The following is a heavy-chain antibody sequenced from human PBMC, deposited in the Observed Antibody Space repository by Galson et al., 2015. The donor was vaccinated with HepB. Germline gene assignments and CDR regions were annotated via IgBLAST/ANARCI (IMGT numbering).Heavy chain of an antibody. V-gene: IGHV1-3*01. Sequence: SVKVSCKASGYTFTSYAMHWVRQAPGQRLEWMGWINAGNGNTKYSQKFQGRVTITRDTSASTAYMELSSLRSEDTAVYYCARDYYGSGSYSEHNWFDPWGQGTLVTVSS. D-gene: IGHD3-10*01. CDR2: INAGNGNT. CDR1: GYTFTSYA. CDR3: ARDYYGSGSYSEHNWFDP. J-gene: IGHJ5*02.